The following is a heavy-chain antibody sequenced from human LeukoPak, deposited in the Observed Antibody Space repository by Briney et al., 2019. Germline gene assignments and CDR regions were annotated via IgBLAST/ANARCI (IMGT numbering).Heavy chain of an antibody. V-gene: IGHV4-34*01. CDR3: ASRNGATYYFDY. Sequence: YPSETLSLTCAVYGGSFSGYYWSWIRQPPGKGLEWIGEINHSGSTNYNPSLKSRVTISVDTSKNQFSLKLSSVTAADTAVYYCASRNGATYYFDYWGQGTLVTVSS. CDR1: GGSFSGYY. CDR2: INHSGST. J-gene: IGHJ4*02. D-gene: IGHD1-26*01.